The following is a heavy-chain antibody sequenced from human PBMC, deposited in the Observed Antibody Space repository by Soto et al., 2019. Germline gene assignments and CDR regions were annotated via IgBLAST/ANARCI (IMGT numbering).Heavy chain of an antibody. CDR3: AREMAAALSVCDS. CDR2: ISYDGSNK. J-gene: IGHJ4*02. Sequence: QVQLVESGGGVVQPGRSLRLSCAASGFTFSSYAMHWVRQAPGKGLEWVAVISYDGSNKYYADSVQGRFTISRDNSKNTLYLSMNSLGAEATAVYYCAREMAAALSVCDSWGQGTLVTVSS. CDR1: GFTFSSYA. D-gene: IGHD2-8*01. V-gene: IGHV3-30-3*01.